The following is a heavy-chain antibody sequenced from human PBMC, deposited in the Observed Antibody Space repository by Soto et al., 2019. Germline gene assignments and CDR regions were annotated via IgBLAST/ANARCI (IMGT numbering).Heavy chain of an antibody. D-gene: IGHD5-12*01. Sequence: PSETLSLTCTVSGGSIISGGYYWSWIRQHPGKGLEWIGYIYYSGSTYYNPSLKSRVTISVDTSKNQFSLKLSSVTAADTAVYYCARDRGWLRGATNWFDPWGQGTLVTVSS. CDR2: IYYSGST. V-gene: IGHV4-31*03. CDR3: ARDRGWLRGATNWFDP. J-gene: IGHJ5*02. CDR1: GGSIISGGYY.